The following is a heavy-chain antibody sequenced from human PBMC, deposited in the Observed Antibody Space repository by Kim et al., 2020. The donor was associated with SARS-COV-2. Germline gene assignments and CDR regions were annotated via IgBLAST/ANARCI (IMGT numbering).Heavy chain of an antibody. CDR2: ISGTSSSI. CDR3: ARDGTDYYGSEKPYYYYGMDV. J-gene: IGHJ6*02. CDR1: GFTFSNFR. D-gene: IGHD3-10*01. Sequence: GGSLRLSCAASGFTFSNFRMNWVRQAPGRGLEWVSYISGTSSSIYYADSVKGRFTISRDNAKNSLYLQMNSLRDEDTAVYYCARDGTDYYGSEKPYYYYGMDVWGQGTTVTVSS. V-gene: IGHV3-48*02.